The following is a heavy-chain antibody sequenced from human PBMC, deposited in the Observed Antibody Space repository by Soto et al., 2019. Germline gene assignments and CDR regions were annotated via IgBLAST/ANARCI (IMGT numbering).Heavy chain of an antibody. CDR1: GGSFSGYY. D-gene: IGHD5-12*01. V-gene: IGHV4-34*01. Sequence: QVQLQQWGAGLLKPSETLSLTCAVYGGSFSGYYWSWIRQPPGKGLEWIGEINHSGSTNYNPSLKSRVTISVDTSKNQFSLKLSSVTAADTAVYYCAREMLDKLKHSDAYRTPLLKWRAFDIWGQGTMVTVSS. J-gene: IGHJ3*02. CDR2: INHSGST. CDR3: AREMLDKLKHSDAYRTPLLKWRAFDI.